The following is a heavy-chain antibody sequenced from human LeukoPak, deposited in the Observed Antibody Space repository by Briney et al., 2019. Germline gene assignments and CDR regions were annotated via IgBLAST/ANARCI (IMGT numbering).Heavy chain of an antibody. D-gene: IGHD6-13*01. Sequence: GGSLRLSCAASGFTFSSYSMNWVRQAPGKGLEWVLYISSSSSTIYYADSVKGRFTISRDNAKNSLYLQMNSLRAEDTAVYYCAKGLAAAASDSYGMDVWGQGTTVTVSS. V-gene: IGHV3-48*01. CDR2: ISSSSSTI. CDR1: GFTFSSYS. CDR3: AKGLAAAASDSYGMDV. J-gene: IGHJ6*02.